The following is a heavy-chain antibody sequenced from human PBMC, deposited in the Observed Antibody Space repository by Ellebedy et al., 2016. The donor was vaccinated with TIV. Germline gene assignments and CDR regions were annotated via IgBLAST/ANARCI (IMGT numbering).Heavy chain of an antibody. CDR2: ISGSGDRT. Sequence: PGGSLRLSCAASGFTFRTYVMSWVRQAPGKGLEWVSSISGSGDRTYNADSVKGRFTISRDNSKNTLYLQMNSLRAEDAAVYYCAKVRAENLWESRWDSWGQGTLVTVSS. CDR1: GFTFRTYV. CDR3: AKVRAENLWESRWDS. V-gene: IGHV3-23*01. D-gene: IGHD2/OR15-2a*01. J-gene: IGHJ4*02.